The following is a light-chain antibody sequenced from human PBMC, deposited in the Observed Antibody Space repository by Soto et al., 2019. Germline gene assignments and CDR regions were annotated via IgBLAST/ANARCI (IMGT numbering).Light chain of an antibody. CDR3: SSYAGSNHFV. V-gene: IGLV2-8*01. J-gene: IGLJ1*01. Sequence: QSALTQPPSASGSPRQSVTISCTGTSSDVGAYNYVSWYQQHPGTAPKLVIFEVTKRPSGIPDRFSGSKSGNTASLTVSGLQAEDEADYYSSSYAGSNHFVFGTGTKVTVL. CDR2: EVT. CDR1: SSDVGAYNY.